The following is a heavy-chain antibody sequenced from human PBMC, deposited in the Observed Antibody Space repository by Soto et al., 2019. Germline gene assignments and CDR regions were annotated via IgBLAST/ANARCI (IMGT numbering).Heavy chain of an antibody. CDR3: VMVQKELVLEPGAVSVFLGIDV. Sequence: SETLALTCSVSGGSISSHTNYWVWIRQPPGKGVEWIGSMYYSGSAYYSPSLKSRVAIFVETSKNQCSLKPSSMTASDPAAYYCVMVQKELVLEPGAVSVFLGIDVWGQGTTVPVS. D-gene: IGHD2-2*01. V-gene: IGHV4-39*01. J-gene: IGHJ6*02. CDR1: GGSISSHTNY. CDR2: MYYSGSA.